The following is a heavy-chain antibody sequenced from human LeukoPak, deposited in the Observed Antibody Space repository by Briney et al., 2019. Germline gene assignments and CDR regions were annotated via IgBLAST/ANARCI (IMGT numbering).Heavy chain of an antibody. CDR3: ARDRQQLVLGYYYYYYMDV. V-gene: IGHV1-2*02. J-gene: IGHJ6*03. CDR2: INPNSGGT. Sequence: VASVKVSCKASGYTFTGYYMHWVRQAPGQGLEWMGWINPNSGGTNYAQKFQGRVTMTRDTSTSTAYMELSRLRSDDTAVYYCARDRQQLVLGYYYYYYMDVWGKGTTVTVSS. D-gene: IGHD6-13*01. CDR1: GYTFTGYY.